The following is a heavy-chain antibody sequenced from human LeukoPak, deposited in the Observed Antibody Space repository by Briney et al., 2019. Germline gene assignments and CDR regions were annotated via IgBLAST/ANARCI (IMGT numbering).Heavy chain of an antibody. CDR3: TTDGGITIRPLFDF. CDR2: IKSKNDGGTT. D-gene: IGHD1-14*01. CDR1: GITFTSAW. V-gene: IGHV3-15*01. Sequence: GGSLRLSCAASGITFTSAWMGGVRQAPGKGLEWVGRIKSKNDGGTTEYAAPVRGRFTISTDDSKITSYLQMNNLKIEDTAVYYRTTDGGITIRPLFDFWGQGTLVTVSS. J-gene: IGHJ4*02.